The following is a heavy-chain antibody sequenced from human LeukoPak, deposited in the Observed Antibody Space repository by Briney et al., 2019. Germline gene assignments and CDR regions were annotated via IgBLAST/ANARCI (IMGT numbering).Heavy chain of an antibody. CDR1: GGSISSSSYY. D-gene: IGHD2-2*01. V-gene: IGHV4-39*01. CDR3: ARRQKDMVVVPAARSHWFDP. CDR2: IYYSGST. J-gene: IGHJ5*02. Sequence: SETLSLTCTVSGGSISSSSYYWGWIRQPPGKGLEWIGSIYYSGSTYYNPSLKSRVTISVDTSKNQFSLKLSSVTAADTAVYYCARRQKDMVVVPAARSHWFDPWGQGTLVTVSS.